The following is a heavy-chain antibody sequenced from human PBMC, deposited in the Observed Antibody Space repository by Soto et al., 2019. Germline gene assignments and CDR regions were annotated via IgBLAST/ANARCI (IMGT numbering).Heavy chain of an antibody. J-gene: IGHJ4*02. V-gene: IGHV4-30-4*02. Sequence: SETLSLTCTVSGGSISSGDYYWSWIRQPPGKGLEWIGYIYYSGSTSYNPSLKSRVTISVDTSQNQFSLKLRSVTAADTAVYYCARDVPTSSSSDYWGQGALVTVSS. D-gene: IGHD6-13*01. CDR1: GGSISSGDYY. CDR3: ARDVPTSSSSDY. CDR2: IYYSGST.